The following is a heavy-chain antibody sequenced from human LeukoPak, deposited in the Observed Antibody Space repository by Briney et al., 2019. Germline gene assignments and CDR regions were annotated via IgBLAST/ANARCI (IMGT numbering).Heavy chain of an antibody. CDR1: GGSFSGYY. CDR3: TAVAETEYYFDY. V-gene: IGHV4-34*03. D-gene: IGHD6-19*01. J-gene: IGHJ4*02. Sequence: SETLSLTCAVYGGSFSGYYWSWIRQPPGKGLEWIGEIYHSGSTNYNPSLKSRVTISVDKSKNQFSLKLSSVTAADTAVYYCTAVAETEYYFDYWGQGTLVTVSS. CDR2: IYHSGST.